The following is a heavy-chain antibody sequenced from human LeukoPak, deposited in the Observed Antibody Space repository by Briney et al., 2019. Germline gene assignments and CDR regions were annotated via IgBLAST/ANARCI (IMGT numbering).Heavy chain of an antibody. V-gene: IGHV3-7*01. CDR2: IKQDGNEK. J-gene: IGHJ4*02. CDR3: ARELLGHGYNSGDFDY. CDR1: GFTFSSYW. D-gene: IGHD5-24*01. Sequence: SGGSLRLSCAASGFTFSSYWMNWVRQAPGKGLEWVANIKQDGNEKYYVDSVKGRFTISRDNAKNSLYLQMSSLRAEDTAVYYCARELLGHGYNSGDFDYWGQGTLVTVSS.